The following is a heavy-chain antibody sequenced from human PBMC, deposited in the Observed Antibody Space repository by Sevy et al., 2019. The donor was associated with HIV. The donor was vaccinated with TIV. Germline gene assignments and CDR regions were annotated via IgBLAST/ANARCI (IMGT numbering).Heavy chain of an antibody. CDR2: FDPEDGET. CDR1: GYTLTELS. J-gene: IGHJ4*02. Sequence: ASVKVSCKVSGYTLTELSMHWVRQAPGKGLEWMGGFDPEDGETIYAQKFQGRVTMNEDTSTDTDDMELSSLRSEDTAVYYWATATEYYYDSSGSKPYYFDYWGQGTLVTVSS. D-gene: IGHD3-22*01. CDR3: ATATEYYYDSSGSKPYYFDY. V-gene: IGHV1-24*01.